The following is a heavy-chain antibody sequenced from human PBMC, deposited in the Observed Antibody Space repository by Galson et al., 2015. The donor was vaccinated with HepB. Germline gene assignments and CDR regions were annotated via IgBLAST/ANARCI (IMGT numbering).Heavy chain of an antibody. CDR3: AESYCSGGSCYYYYGMDV. V-gene: IGHV1-69*13. D-gene: IGHD2-15*01. J-gene: IGHJ6*02. CDR1: GGTFSSYA. Sequence: SVKVSCKASGGTFSSYAISWVRQAPGQGLEWMGGIIPIFGTANYAQKFQGRVTITADESTSTAYMELSSLRSEDTAVYYCAESYCSGGSCYYYYGMDVWGQGTTVTVSS. CDR2: IIPIFGTA.